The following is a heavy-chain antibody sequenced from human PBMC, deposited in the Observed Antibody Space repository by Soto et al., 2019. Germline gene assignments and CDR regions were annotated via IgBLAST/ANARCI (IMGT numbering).Heavy chain of an antibody. Sequence: PGGSLRLSCATSGLIFSNYVMHWVRQAPGKGLEWVAPISHDGRNKYYADSVQGRFTISRDNSKNTLYLQMNSLRPEDTALYYCARDRPVKARSGSLSSWGQGTLVTVSS. D-gene: IGHD1-26*01. V-gene: IGHV3-30*03. CDR1: GLIFSNYV. CDR2: ISHDGRNK. CDR3: ARDRPVKARSGSLSS. J-gene: IGHJ5*02.